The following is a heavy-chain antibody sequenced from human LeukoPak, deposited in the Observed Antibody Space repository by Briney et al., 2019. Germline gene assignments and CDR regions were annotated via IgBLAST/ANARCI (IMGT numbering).Heavy chain of an antibody. Sequence: VASVKVSCKASADTFQKYAISWVRQAPGQGLEWMGGFIPILGSADYMQKFQGRVTFSTDESMTTAYMDLSSLTSEDTAVYYCARNLIAVGGSGPDSSYYYIDVWGKGTTVIVSS. J-gene: IGHJ6*03. V-gene: IGHV1-69*05. CDR2: FIPILGSA. CDR3: ARNLIAVGGSGPDSSYYYIDV. CDR1: ADTFQKYA. D-gene: IGHD6-19*01.